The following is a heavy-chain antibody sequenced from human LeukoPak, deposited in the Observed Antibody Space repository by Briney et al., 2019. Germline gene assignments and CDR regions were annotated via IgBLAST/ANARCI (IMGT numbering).Heavy chain of an antibody. J-gene: IGHJ4*02. V-gene: IGHV4-39*01. CDR3: ASHYDGSGYYALDY. Sequence: PSETLSLTCTVSGGSISSSSYYWGWIRQPPGKGLEWIGSIYYSGNTYYNPSLKSRVTISVDTSKNQFSLKLSSVTAADTAVYYCASHYDGSGYYALDYWGQGTLVTVSS. CDR1: GGSISSSSYY. CDR2: IYYSGNT. D-gene: IGHD3-22*01.